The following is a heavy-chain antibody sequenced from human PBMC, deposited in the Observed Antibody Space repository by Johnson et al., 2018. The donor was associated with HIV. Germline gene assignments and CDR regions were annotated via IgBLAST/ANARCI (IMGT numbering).Heavy chain of an antibody. CDR1: GFTFSSYA. V-gene: IGHV3-30-3*01. D-gene: IGHD6-19*01. Sequence: HVQFVESGGGVVQPGRSLRLSCAASGFTFSSYAMHWVRQAPGKGLEWVAVISYDGSNKYYADSVKGRFTISRDNSKNTLYLQMNSLRAEDTAVYYCARDIIAVAGYDAFDILGQGTMVTVSS. CDR2: ISYDGSNK. CDR3: ARDIIAVAGYDAFDI. J-gene: IGHJ3*02.